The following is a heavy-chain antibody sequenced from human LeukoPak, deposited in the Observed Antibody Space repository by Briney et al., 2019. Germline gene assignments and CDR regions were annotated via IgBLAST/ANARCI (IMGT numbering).Heavy chain of an antibody. D-gene: IGHD2-2*01. Sequence: SETLSLTCAVYGGSFSGYYWSWLRQPPGKGLEWIGEINHSGSTNYNPSLKSRVTISVDTSKNQFSLKLSSVTAADTAVYYCARDRHTKDIVVVPGAYYYGMDVWGQGTTVTVSS. CDR3: ARDRHTKDIVVVPGAYYYGMDV. V-gene: IGHV4-34*01. CDR2: INHSGST. CDR1: GGSFSGYY. J-gene: IGHJ6*02.